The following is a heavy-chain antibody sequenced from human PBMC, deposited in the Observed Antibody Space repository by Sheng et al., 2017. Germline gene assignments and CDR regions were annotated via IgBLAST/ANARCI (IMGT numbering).Heavy chain of an antibody. CDR2: ISGSGGSA. CDR3: AKLGKSVSYGDYRFPFYI. CDR1: QFTFGTYA. Sequence: EMQLVESGGALVQTGGSLRLSCVSSQFTFGTYAMSWVRQAPGKGLEWVSAISGSGGSANYADSVKGRFTVSRDNSKNTLYLQMNSLRAEDTALYYCAKLGKSVSYGDYRFPFYIWGQGTMVAVSS. D-gene: IGHD4-17*01. V-gene: IGHV3-23*04. J-gene: IGHJ3*02.